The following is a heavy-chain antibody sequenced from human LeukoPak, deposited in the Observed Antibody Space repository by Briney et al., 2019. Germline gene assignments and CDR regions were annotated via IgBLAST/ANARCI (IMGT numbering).Heavy chain of an antibody. V-gene: IGHV4-38-2*02. CDR1: GYPISSGYY. D-gene: IGHD2-2*01. CDR2: ICHSGST. CDR3: AREVGYCSSTSCYSYYYYMDA. Sequence: SETLSLTCTVSGYPISSGYYWGWIRQPPGKGLEWIGSICHSGSTYYTPSLKSRVTISVDTSKNQFSLKLSSMTAAGTAVYYCAREVGYCSSTSCYSYYYYMDAWGKGPRSPSP. J-gene: IGHJ6*03.